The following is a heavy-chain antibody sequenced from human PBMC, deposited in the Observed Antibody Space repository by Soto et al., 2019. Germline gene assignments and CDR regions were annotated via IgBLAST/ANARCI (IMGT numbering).Heavy chain of an antibody. CDR2: INSDGTGT. V-gene: IGHV3-74*01. D-gene: IGHD6-13*01. J-gene: IGHJ5*02. CDR1: GFTFSSYW. CDR3: ARVSTSSWYGWFDP. Sequence: GGSLRLSCAASGFTFSSYWMHWVRQTPEKGLVWVSRINSDGTGTGYADSVKGRFTISRDNAKNTLYLQMNSLRAEDTAVYYCARVSTSSWYGWFDPWGQGTLVTVSS.